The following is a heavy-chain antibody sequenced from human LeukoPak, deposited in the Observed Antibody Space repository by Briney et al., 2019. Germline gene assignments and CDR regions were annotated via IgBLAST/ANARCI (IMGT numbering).Heavy chain of an antibody. J-gene: IGHJ3*02. Sequence: GGSLRLSCAASGFTFSSYAMSWVRQAPRKGVEWVSAISGSGGSTYYADSVKGRFTISRDNSKNTLYLQMNSLRAEDTAVYYCAREGLTTENGFDIWGQGTMVTVSS. CDR2: ISGSGGST. D-gene: IGHD4-17*01. CDR3: AREGLTTENGFDI. V-gene: IGHV3-23*01. CDR1: GFTFSSYA.